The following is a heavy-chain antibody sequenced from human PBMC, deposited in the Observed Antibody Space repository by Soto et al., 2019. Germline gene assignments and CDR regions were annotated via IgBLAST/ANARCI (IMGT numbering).Heavy chain of an antibody. CDR2: IYHSGST. CDR3: ARQYCSSTTCHLDY. D-gene: IGHD2-2*01. V-gene: IGHV4-59*01. Sequence: PSETLSLTCTVSGGSISSYYWSWIRQPPGKGLEWIGYIYHSGSTNYNPSLKSRVTISVDTSENQFSLKLSSVTAADTAVYYCARQYCSSTTCHLDYWGLGSLVTVSS. J-gene: IGHJ4*02. CDR1: GGSISSYY.